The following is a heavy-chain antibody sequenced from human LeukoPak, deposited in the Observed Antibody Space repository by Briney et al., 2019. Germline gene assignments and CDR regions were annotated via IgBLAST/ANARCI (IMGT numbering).Heavy chain of an antibody. Sequence: ASVKVSCKASGYTFSDNYIHWVRQAPGQGPEWMGWINPKNSDTDYSQQFQGRITMTRDTSTSTVYMELSSLRSEDTAVYYCARHATILTGYYKDAFDIWGQGTMVTVSS. D-gene: IGHD3-9*01. CDR3: ARHATILTGYYKDAFDI. CDR2: INPKNSDT. J-gene: IGHJ3*02. V-gene: IGHV1-2*02. CDR1: GYTFSDNY.